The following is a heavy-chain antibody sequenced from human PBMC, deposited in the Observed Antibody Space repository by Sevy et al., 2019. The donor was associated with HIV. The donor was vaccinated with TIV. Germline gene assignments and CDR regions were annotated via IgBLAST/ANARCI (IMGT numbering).Heavy chain of an antibody. Sequence: GEYLKISCMASGYSFSSHWIGWVRQKPGKGLEWVGIIYPSDSETTYSPSFQGQVTISADKSINTAYLQWSSLKASDSAMYYCARQKRSADFLDYWGQGTLVTVSS. CDR2: IYPSDSET. D-gene: IGHD2-21*02. J-gene: IGHJ4*02. CDR3: ARQKRSADFLDY. CDR1: GYSFSSHW. V-gene: IGHV5-51*01.